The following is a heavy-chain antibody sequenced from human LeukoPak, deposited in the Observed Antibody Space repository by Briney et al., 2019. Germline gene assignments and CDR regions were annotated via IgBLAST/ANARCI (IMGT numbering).Heavy chain of an antibody. CDR1: GYTFTGYY. J-gene: IGHJ4*02. V-gene: IGHV1-2*02. CDR3: ARGTSIAVAGTGY. D-gene: IGHD6-19*01. Sequence: GASVKVSCKASGYTFTGYYMHWVRQAPGQGLEWMGWINPNSGGTNYAQKFQGRVTMTRDTSISTAYMELSRLRSDDTAVYYCARGTSIAVAGTGYWGQGTLVIVSS. CDR2: INPNSGGT.